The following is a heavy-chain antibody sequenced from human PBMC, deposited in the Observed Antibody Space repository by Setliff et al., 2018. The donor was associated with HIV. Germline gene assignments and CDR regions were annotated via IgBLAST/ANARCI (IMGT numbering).Heavy chain of an antibody. CDR2: VDWDDAV. D-gene: IGHD2-21*01. CDR3: AHFTHFRDVYLDS. J-gene: IGHJ4*01. Sequence: SGPTLVNPTQTVTLTCTFSGFSLRIGGMCVSWIRQPPGKALEWLARVDWDDAVYYRTSLKTRLTISKDTSKNQVVLTLTNMDPVDTATYFCAHFTHFRDVYLDSWGPGILVTVSS. CDR1: GFSLRIGGMC. V-gene: IGHV2-70*11.